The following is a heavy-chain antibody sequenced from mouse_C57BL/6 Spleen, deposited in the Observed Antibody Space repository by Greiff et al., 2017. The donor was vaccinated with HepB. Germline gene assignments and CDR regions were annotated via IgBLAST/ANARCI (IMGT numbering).Heavy chain of an antibody. D-gene: IGHD1-1*01. Sequence: VQLKESVAELVRPGASVKLSCTASGFNIKNTYMHWVKQRPEQGLEWIGRIDPANGNTKYAPKFQGKATITADTSSNTAYLQLSSLTSEDTAIYYCARGYYGSSSPYAMDYWGQGTSVTVSS. CDR2: IDPANGNT. CDR3: ARGYYGSSSPYAMDY. V-gene: IGHV14-3*01. J-gene: IGHJ4*01. CDR1: GFNIKNTY.